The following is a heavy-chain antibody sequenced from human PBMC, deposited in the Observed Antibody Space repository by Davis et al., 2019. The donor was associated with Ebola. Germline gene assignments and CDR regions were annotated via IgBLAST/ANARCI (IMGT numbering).Heavy chain of an antibody. CDR2: INSDGSST. J-gene: IGHJ6*02. CDR3: ARDRGYYGMDV. Sequence: GESLKISCAASGFTFSSYWMHWVRQAPGKGLVWVSRINSDGSSTSYADSVKGRFTISRDNAKNSLYLQMNSLRAEDTAVYYCARDRGYYGMDVWGQGTTVTVSS. V-gene: IGHV3-74*01. CDR1: GFTFSSYW. D-gene: IGHD3-10*01.